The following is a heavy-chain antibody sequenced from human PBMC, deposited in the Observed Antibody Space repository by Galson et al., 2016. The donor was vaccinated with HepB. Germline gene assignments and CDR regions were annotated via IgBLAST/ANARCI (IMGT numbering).Heavy chain of an antibody. CDR1: DEPLETYS. CDR2: VSPSGIT. CDR3: ARTFRARYFYGSGSYSTGFDP. D-gene: IGHD3-10*01. J-gene: IGHJ5*02. Sequence: SETLSLTCAVYDEPLETYSWSWIRQTPGKGLEWIGEVSPSGITNYNPSLKSRVTISLGTSKTQFSLMVASVTAADTAVYYCARTFRARYFYGSGSYSTGFDPWGQGTLVTVSS. V-gene: IGHV4-34*01.